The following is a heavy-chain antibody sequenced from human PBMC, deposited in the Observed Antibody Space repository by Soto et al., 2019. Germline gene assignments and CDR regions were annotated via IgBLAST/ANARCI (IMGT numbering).Heavy chain of an antibody. CDR3: ATETYSSGWYSGPRDDSFDI. J-gene: IGHJ3*02. D-gene: IGHD6-19*01. Sequence: ASVKVSCKVSGYTLTELSMHWVRQAPGKGLEWMGGFDPEDGETIYAQKFQGRVTMTEDTSTDTAYMELGSLRSEDTAVYYCATETYSSGWYSGPRDDSFDIWGQGTMVTVSS. CDR1: GYTLTELS. CDR2: FDPEDGET. V-gene: IGHV1-24*01.